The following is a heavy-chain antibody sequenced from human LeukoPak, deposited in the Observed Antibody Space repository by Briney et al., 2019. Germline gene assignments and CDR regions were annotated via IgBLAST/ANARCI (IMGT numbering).Heavy chain of an antibody. V-gene: IGHV3-72*01. Sequence: GGSLRLSCAASGFTFSDHYMDWVRQAPGKGLEWVGRTPSKANSYTTEYAASVKGRFTISRDDSKNSLYLQMNSLKTEDTAVNYCARESYYPGSGSYYRGWFDPWGQGTLVTVSS. CDR3: ARESYYPGSGSYYRGWFDP. CDR2: TPSKANSYTT. J-gene: IGHJ5*02. D-gene: IGHD3-10*01. CDR1: GFTFSDHY.